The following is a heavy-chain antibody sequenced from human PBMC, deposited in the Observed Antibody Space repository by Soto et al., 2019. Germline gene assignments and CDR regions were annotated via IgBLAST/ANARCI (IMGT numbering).Heavy chain of an antibody. V-gene: IGHV1-18*01. CDR2: ISAYNGDT. Sequence: QVQLVQSGAEVKKPGASVKVSCKASGYTFYSYGITWVRQVPGQGLEWVGWISAYNGDTNYAQKFQDRGTMTTDTSTSTAYMEVRSLRSDDTAVYYCARELYMRELWFDPWGQGTLGTVSS. CDR1: GYTFYSYG. CDR3: ARELYMRELWFDP. D-gene: IGHD1-26*01. J-gene: IGHJ5*02.